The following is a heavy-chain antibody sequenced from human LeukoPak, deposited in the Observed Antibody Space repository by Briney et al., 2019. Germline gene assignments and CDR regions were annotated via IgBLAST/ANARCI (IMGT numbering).Heavy chain of an antibody. Sequence: HPGGSLRLSCAASGFTFSSYAMSWVRQAPGKGLEWVAVISYDGSNKYYADSVKGRFTTSRDNSKNTLYLQMNSLRAEDTAVYYCAKDLWGFGYCSSTSCYYFDYWGQGTLVTVSS. CDR2: ISYDGSNK. CDR3: AKDLWGFGYCSSTSCYYFDY. J-gene: IGHJ4*02. V-gene: IGHV3-30*18. CDR1: GFTFSSYA. D-gene: IGHD2-2*03.